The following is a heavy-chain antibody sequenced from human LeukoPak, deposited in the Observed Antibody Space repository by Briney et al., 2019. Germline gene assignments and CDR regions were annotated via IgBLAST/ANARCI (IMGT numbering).Heavy chain of an antibody. J-gene: IGHJ6*03. D-gene: IGHD6-13*01. CDR2: IRQDGSEK. Sequence: GGSLRLSCAASGFTFSSYWMSWVRQAPGKGLEWVANIRQDGSEKYYVDSVKGRFTISRDNAKNSLYLQMNSLRAEDTAVYYCARDQYSSSWYLGYYYYYMDVWGKGTTVTVSS. V-gene: IGHV3-7*01. CDR1: GFTFSSYW. CDR3: ARDQYSSSWYLGYYYYYMDV.